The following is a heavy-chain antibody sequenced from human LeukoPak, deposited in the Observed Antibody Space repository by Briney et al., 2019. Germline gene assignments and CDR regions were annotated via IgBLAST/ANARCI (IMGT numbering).Heavy chain of an antibody. D-gene: IGHD2-2*01. CDR3: AKLFGGGIVPAAVHA. J-gene: IGHJ5*02. Sequence: GGSLRVSCAASGFMFSSYAMGWVRQAPGKGLEWVSVIGGSSDTTYYATSVKGRFTISRDNSKNTVYLQMNSLRADDTAVYYCAKLFGGGIVPAAVHAWGQGSLVTVSS. V-gene: IGHV3-23*01. CDR2: IGGSSDTT. CDR1: GFMFSSYA.